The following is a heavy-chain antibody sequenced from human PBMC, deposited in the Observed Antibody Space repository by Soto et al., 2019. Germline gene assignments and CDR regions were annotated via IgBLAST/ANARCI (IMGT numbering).Heavy chain of an antibody. Sequence: ASVKVSCKASGYTFTSYYMHWVRQAPGQRLEWMGWINGGNGNTYYSEHFQGRVTITRDTSAGTVYMQLSSLTSEDTAVYYCARDDSGFSGSHYIDYFNYWGQGALVTVSS. CDR2: INGGNGNT. CDR3: ARDDSGFSGSHYIDYFNY. CDR1: GYTFTSYY. V-gene: IGHV1-3*01. D-gene: IGHD1-26*01. J-gene: IGHJ4*02.